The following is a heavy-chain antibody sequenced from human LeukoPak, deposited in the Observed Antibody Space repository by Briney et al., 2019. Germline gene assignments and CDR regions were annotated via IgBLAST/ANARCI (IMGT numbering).Heavy chain of an antibody. Sequence: GGSLRLSCAASGFTFSSYGMHWVRQAPGKGLEWVAVISYDGSNEYYADSVKGRFTISRDNSKNTLYLQMNSLRAEDTAVYYCAKDGNYYDSSGYYSDYWGQGTLVTVSS. CDR1: GFTFSSYG. CDR3: AKDGNYYDSSGYYSDY. CDR2: ISYDGSNE. J-gene: IGHJ4*02. D-gene: IGHD3-22*01. V-gene: IGHV3-30*18.